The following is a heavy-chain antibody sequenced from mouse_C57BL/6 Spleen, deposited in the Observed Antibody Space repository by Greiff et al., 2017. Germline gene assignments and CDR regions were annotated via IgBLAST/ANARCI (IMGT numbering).Heavy chain of an antibody. CDR2: INPGSGGT. D-gene: IGHD2-3*01. CDR1: GYAFTNYL. Sequence: QVQLQQSGAELVRPGTSVKVSCKASGYAFTNYLIEWVKQRPGQGLEWIGVINPGSGGTSYNEKFKGKATLTADKSSSTAYMQLSSLTSEDSAVYFCARGGLLRLDYWGQGTTLTVSS. V-gene: IGHV1-54*01. J-gene: IGHJ2*01. CDR3: ARGGLLRLDY.